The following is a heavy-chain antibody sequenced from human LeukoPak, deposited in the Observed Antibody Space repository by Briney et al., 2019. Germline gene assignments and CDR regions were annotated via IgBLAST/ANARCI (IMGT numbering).Heavy chain of an antibody. CDR1: GYTFTSYD. CDR2: MNPNSGNT. V-gene: IGHV1-8*01. D-gene: IGHD6-19*01. Sequence: WASVKVSCKASGYTFTSYDINWVRQATGQGLEWMGWMNPNSGNTGYAQKFQGRVTMTRNTSISTAYMELSSLRSEDTAVYYCARRIGGWYVSPFKHFDYWGQGTLVTVSS. CDR3: ARRIGGWYVSPFKHFDY. J-gene: IGHJ4*02.